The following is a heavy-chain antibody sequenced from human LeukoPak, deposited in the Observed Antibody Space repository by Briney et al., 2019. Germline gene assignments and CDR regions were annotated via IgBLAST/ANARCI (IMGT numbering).Heavy chain of an antibody. D-gene: IGHD3-3*01. V-gene: IGHV4-34*01. CDR2: INHSGST. CDR1: GGSFSGYY. CDR3: ARGHDSIRTFGEVIKSRTRWFDP. J-gene: IGHJ5*02. Sequence: SETLSLTCAVYGGSFSGYYWSWIRQPPGKGLEWIGEINHSGSTNYNPSLKSRVTISVDTSKNQFSLKLSSVTAADTAVYYCARGHDSIRTFGEVIKSRTRWFDPWGQGTLVTVSS.